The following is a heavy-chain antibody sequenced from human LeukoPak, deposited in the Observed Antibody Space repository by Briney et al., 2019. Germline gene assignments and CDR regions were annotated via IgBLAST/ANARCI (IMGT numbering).Heavy chain of an antibody. Sequence: PGRSLRLSCAASGFTFSSYGMHWVRQAPGKRLEWVAVISYDGSNKYYADSVKGRFTISRDNSKNTLYLQMNSLRAEDTAVYYCAKEIEVGAYPDYWGQGTLVTVSS. D-gene: IGHD1-26*01. CDR3: AKEIEVGAYPDY. V-gene: IGHV3-30*18. CDR2: ISYDGSNK. CDR1: GFTFSSYG. J-gene: IGHJ4*02.